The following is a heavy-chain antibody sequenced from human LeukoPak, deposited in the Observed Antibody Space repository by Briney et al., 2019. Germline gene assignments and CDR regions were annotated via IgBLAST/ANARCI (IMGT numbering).Heavy chain of an antibody. Sequence: GGSLRLSCVASGIIVRNNYMTWVRQAPGKGLEWVSVIYNGGSIYYGDSVKGRFTISADNSRNMVYLQMNGLRAGDTAVYYCARTGGGNSGPFDYWGQGTLVTVS. D-gene: IGHD4-23*01. V-gene: IGHV3-53*01. CDR2: IYNGGSI. J-gene: IGHJ4*02. CDR1: GIIVRNNY. CDR3: ARTGGGNSGPFDY.